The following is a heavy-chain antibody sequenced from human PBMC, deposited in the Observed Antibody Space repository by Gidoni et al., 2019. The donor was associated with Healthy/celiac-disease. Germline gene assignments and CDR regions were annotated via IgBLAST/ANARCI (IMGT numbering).Heavy chain of an antibody. CDR3: ARPSASSSWYSHYFDY. CDR2: ISSSSSYI. CDR1: GFTLRSYS. Sequence: EVQLVESGGGLVKPGGSLRLSCAASGFTLRSYSMNWVRQAPGKGLEWVSSISSSSSYIYYADSVKGRFTISRDNAKNSLYLQMNSLRAEDTAVYYCARPSASSSWYSHYFDYWGQGTLVTVSS. V-gene: IGHV3-21*01. J-gene: IGHJ4*02. D-gene: IGHD6-13*01.